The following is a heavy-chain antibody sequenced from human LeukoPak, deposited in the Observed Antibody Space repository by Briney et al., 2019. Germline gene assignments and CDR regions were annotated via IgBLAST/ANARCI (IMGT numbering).Heavy chain of an antibody. J-gene: IGHJ3*02. CDR3: ARVGFGVIIPPYAFDI. Sequence: SQTLSLTCTVSGGSISSGDYYWSWIRQPPGKGLEWIGYIYYSGSTHYNPSLKSRITISVDTSKNQFSLKLTSVTAADTAVYYCARVGFGVIIPPYAFDIWGRGTMVTVSS. CDR1: GGSISSGDYY. V-gene: IGHV4-30-4*08. CDR2: IYYSGST. D-gene: IGHD3-3*01.